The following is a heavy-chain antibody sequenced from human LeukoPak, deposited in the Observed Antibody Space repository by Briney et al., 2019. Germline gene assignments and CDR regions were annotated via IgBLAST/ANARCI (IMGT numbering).Heavy chain of an antibody. CDR1: GFTFSSYS. V-gene: IGHV3-21*01. D-gene: IGHD3-16*01. CDR3: IRDLFDDYSLDY. Sequence: PGGSLRLSCAASGFTFSSYSMNWVRQAPGKGLEWVSSISSDSSLMFYAESVKGRFTISRDNARNSLYLQMNSLRAEDTAVYYCIRDLFDDYSLDYWGHRALPTVSS. J-gene: IGHJ4*01. CDR2: ISSDSSLM.